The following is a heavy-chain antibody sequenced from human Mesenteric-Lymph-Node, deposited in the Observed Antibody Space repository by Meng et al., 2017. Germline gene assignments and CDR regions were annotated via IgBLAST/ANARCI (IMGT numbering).Heavy chain of an antibody. CDR3: TKEQADGNLGGY. V-gene: IGHV4-34*01. D-gene: IGHD6-13*01. Sequence: SETLSLTGAVYGGSFSGYYWSWIRQPPGKGLEWIGEINHSGSTNYNPSLKSRVTISVDTSKNQFSLKLSSVTAADTAIYYCTKEQADGNLGGYWGQGMLVTVSS. CDR1: GGSFSGYY. CDR2: INHSGST. J-gene: IGHJ4*02.